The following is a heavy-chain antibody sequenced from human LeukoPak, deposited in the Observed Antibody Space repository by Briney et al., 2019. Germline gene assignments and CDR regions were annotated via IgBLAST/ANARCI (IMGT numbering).Heavy chain of an antibody. CDR2: ISSSGSS. V-gene: IGHV4-39*01. CDR1: GGSINTSPYY. CDR3: ARHTDCSSPSCYRRGDFDY. Sequence: PSETLSLTCDVSGGSINTSPYYWGWIHQPPGKGLEWIGSISSSGSSYYNPSLKSRVTISVDTSKNQFSLKLSSVTAADSAVYYCARHTDCSSPSCYRRGDFDYWGQGTLVTVSS. D-gene: IGHD2-2*02. J-gene: IGHJ4*02.